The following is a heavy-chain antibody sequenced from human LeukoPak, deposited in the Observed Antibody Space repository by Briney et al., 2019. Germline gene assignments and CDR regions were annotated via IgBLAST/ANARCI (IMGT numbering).Heavy chain of an antibody. V-gene: IGHV5-51*01. CDR3: ARLGYYYGSGSHTLFDY. D-gene: IGHD3-10*01. J-gene: IGHJ4*02. Sequence: GKSLKISCKGSGYSFTSYWIGWVRQMPGKGLEWMGIIYPGDSDTRYSPSFQGQVTISADKSISTAYLQWSSLKASDTAMYYCARLGYYYGSGSHTLFDYWGQGTLVTVSS. CDR2: IYPGDSDT. CDR1: GYSFTSYW.